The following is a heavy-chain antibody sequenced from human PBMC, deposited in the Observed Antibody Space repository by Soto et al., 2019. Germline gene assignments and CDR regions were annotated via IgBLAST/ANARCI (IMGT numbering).Heavy chain of an antibody. CDR2: IYYSGST. Sequence: SETLSLTCTVSGGSVSSGSYYWSWIRQPPGKGLEWIGYIYYSGSTNYNPSLKSRVTISVDTSKNQFSLKLSSVTAADTAVYYCARGTPVLRYYGGSLDPWGQGTLVTVSS. CDR3: ARGTPVLRYYGGSLDP. V-gene: IGHV4-61*01. D-gene: IGHD3-9*01. CDR1: GGSVSSGSYY. J-gene: IGHJ5*02.